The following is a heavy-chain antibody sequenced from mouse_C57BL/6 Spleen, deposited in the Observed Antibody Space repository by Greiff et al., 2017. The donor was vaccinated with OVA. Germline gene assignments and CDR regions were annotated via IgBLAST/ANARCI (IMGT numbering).Heavy chain of an antibody. V-gene: IGHV1-82*01. D-gene: IGHD2-2*01. CDR1: GYAFSSSW. J-gene: IGHJ3*01. CDR3: AREGLRRDFAY. Sequence: QVQLQQSGPELVKPGASVKISCKASGYAFSSSWMNWVKQRPGQGLEWIGRIYPGDGDTNYNGKFKGKATLTADKSSSTAYMQLSSLTSEDAAVYFCAREGLRRDFAYWGQGTLVTVSA. CDR2: IYPGDGDT.